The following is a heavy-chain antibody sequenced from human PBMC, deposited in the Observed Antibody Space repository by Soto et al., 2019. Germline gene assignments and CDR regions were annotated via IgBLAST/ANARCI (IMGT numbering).Heavy chain of an antibody. J-gene: IGHJ3*01. CDR3: ARVYYTGTFPGAFGF. V-gene: IGHV3-23*01. CDR1: GFTFKHDA. D-gene: IGHD2-8*02. CDR2: VSGGGDIT. Sequence: EVQLLDSGGGLVQPGGSLRLSCAVSGFTFKHDAMHWVRQAPGKGLEWVSGVSGGGDITFYADSVKGRFTISRDNSMNTLYLHMNSLRAEDTAVYYCARVYYTGTFPGAFGFWGQGTLVTVS.